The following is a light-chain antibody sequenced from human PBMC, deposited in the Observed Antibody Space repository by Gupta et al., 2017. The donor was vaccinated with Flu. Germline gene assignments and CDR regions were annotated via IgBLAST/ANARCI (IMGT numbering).Light chain of an antibody. CDR1: QSISSW. Sequence: DIQMTQSPSTLSASVGDRVNITCRASQSISSWLAWYQQKPGKAPKLLIYKASSLESGVPSRFSGSGSGTEFTLTISSLQPDDFATYYCQQYNSSPLTFVGGTKVEIK. CDR3: QQYNSSPLT. J-gene: IGKJ4*01. V-gene: IGKV1-5*03. CDR2: KAS.